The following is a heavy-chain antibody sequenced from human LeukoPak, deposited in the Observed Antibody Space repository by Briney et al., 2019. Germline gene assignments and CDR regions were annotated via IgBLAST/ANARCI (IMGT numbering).Heavy chain of an antibody. D-gene: IGHD6-13*01. CDR3: ARDARDYGIAAAGDFDY. CDR1: GFTFSSYA. CDR2: ISYDGSNK. J-gene: IGHJ4*02. V-gene: IGHV3-30-3*01. Sequence: GGSLRLSCAASGFTFSSYAMHWVRQAPGKGLEWVAVISYDGSNKYYADSVKGRFTISRDNSKNTLYLQMNSLRAEDTAVYYCARDARDYGIAAAGDFDYWGQGTLVTVSS.